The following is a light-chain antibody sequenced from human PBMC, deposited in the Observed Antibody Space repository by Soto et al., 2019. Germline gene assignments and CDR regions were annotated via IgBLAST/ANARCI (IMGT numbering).Light chain of an antibody. CDR3: SSYVGSNNYV. CDR1: ASAIGRYNY. V-gene: IGLV2-8*01. J-gene: IGLJ1*01. CDR2: EVT. Sequence: QSVLTQPPSASGSPGQPVTISCIGTASAIGRYNYVSWYQHHPGKAPKLIIYEVTKRPSGVPDRFSGSKSGNTASLTVSGLQADDEADYYCSSYVGSNNYVFGTGTKVTVL.